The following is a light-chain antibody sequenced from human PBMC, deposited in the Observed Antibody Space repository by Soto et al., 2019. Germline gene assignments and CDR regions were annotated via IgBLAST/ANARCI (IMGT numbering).Light chain of an antibody. CDR2: DAS. Sequence: DIVLTQSPATLSLSPGERATLSCRASQSVSSYLAWYQQKPGQAPRLLIYDASNRATGIPARFSGSGSGTDFTLTISSLEPEDFAVYYGQQRSNWPPLFTFGPGTKVDIK. CDR3: QQRSNWPPLFT. CDR1: QSVSSY. J-gene: IGKJ3*01. V-gene: IGKV3-11*01.